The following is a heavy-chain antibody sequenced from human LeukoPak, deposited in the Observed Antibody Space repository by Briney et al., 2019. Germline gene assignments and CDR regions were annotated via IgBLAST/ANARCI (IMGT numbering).Heavy chain of an antibody. V-gene: IGHV4-4*07. CDR3: ARGRSRITIFGVVTTYNWFDP. D-gene: IGHD3-3*01. CDR1: GASISSYY. J-gene: IGHJ5*02. CDR2: IYTSAIISVNT. Sequence: PSETLSLTCTVSGASISSYYWSWIRQPPGKGLEWIGRIYTSAIISVNTNYNPSLKSRVTMSVDTSKNQFSLKLSSVTAADTAVYHCARGRSRITIFGVVTTYNWFDPWGQGTLVTVSS.